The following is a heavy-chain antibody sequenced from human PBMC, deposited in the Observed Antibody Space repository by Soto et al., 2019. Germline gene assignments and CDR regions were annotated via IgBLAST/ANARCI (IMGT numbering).Heavy chain of an antibody. CDR2: ISSSSSYV. CDR3: ARVPSYDILSNQLCNWFDP. D-gene: IGHD3-9*01. CDR1: GFTFSSYS. V-gene: IGHV3-21*01. J-gene: IGHJ5*02. Sequence: PGGSLRLSCAASGFTFSSYSMNWVRQAPGKGLEWVSSISSSSSYVYYADSVKGRFTISRDNAKNSLYLQMNSLRAEDTAVYYCARVPSYDILSNQLCNWFDPWGQGTLVTVSS.